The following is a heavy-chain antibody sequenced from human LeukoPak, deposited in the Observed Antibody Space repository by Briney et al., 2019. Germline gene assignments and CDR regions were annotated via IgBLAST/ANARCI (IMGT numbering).Heavy chain of an antibody. J-gene: IGHJ4*02. D-gene: IGHD3-3*01. CDR3: ARDRERFGILEWLLSFDY. CDR1: GFTFSNYA. V-gene: IGHV3-30-3*01. CDR2: ISYDGSNK. Sequence: GRSLRLSCAASGFTFSNYAMHWVRQAPGKGLEWVAVISYDGSNKYYADSVKGRFTISRDNSKNTLYLQMNSLRAEDTAVYYCARDRERFGILEWLLSFDYWGQGTLVTVSS.